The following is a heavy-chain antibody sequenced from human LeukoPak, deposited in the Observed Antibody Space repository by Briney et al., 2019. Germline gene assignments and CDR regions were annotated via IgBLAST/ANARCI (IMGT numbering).Heavy chain of an antibody. CDR3: ATQQQLVRGNWFDP. CDR1: GYTLTELS. Sequence: ASVKVSCKVSGYTLTELSMHWVRQAPGKGLEWMGGFDPEDGETIYAQKFQGRVTMTEDTSTDTAYMELSSLRSEDTAVYYCATQQQLVRGNWFDPWGQGTLVTVSS. D-gene: IGHD6-13*01. J-gene: IGHJ5*02. V-gene: IGHV1-24*01. CDR2: FDPEDGET.